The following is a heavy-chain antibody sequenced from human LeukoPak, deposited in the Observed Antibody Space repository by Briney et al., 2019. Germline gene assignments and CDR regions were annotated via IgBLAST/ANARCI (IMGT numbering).Heavy chain of an antibody. Sequence: PGGSLRLSCAASGFTFSSYHMNWVRQAPGKGLEWVSYISGSSSTIYYVDSVKGRFTISRDNAKNSLYLQMNSLRAEDTAVYYCARGFGGLDYWGQGTLVTVSS. V-gene: IGHV3-48*01. CDR2: ISGSSSTI. CDR1: GFTFSSYH. CDR3: ARGFGGLDY. J-gene: IGHJ4*02. D-gene: IGHD3-16*01.